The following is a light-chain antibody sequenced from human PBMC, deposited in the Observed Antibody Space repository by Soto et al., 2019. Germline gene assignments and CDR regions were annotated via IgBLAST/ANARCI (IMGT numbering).Light chain of an antibody. Sequence: DIQMMQSPSTLSASIGDRVTITCRASQNINSWLAWYQQKPGRAPKLLIYDASTLESGVPSRFSGGGSGTEFTLTITSLQTEDFAAYYCQQYESYSPSTFGQGTRLDMK. V-gene: IGKV1-5*01. CDR1: QNINSW. CDR2: DAS. J-gene: IGKJ5*01. CDR3: QQYESYSPST.